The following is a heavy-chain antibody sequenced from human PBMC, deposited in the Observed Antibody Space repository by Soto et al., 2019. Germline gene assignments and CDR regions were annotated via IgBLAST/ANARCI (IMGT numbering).Heavy chain of an antibody. CDR1: GGTFSSYA. D-gene: IGHD6-6*01. CDR3: VSSSRVDRFDY. CDR2: IIHIFGTA. Sequence: QVQLVQSGAEVKKPGSSVKVSCKASGGTFSSYAISWVRQAPGQGLEWMRGIIHIFGTANYAQKFQGRVTITADESTSKAYKERSSLTSEDTAVYYCVSSSRVDRFDYWGQGTMVTFSS. V-gene: IGHV1-69*01. J-gene: IGHJ4*02.